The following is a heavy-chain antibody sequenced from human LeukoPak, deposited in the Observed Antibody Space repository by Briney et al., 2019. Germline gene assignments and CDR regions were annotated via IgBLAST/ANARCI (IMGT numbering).Heavy chain of an antibody. CDR1: GGTFSSYA. J-gene: IGHJ4*02. Sequence: SVKVSCKASGGTFSSYAISWVRQAPGQGLEWMGGIIPIFGTANYAQKFQGRVTITADESTSTAYMELSSLRSEDTAVYYCARGLVDSPGIAAAGQYYFDYWGQGTLVTVSS. D-gene: IGHD6-25*01. CDR3: ARGLVDSPGIAAAGQYYFDY. V-gene: IGHV1-69*13. CDR2: IIPIFGTA.